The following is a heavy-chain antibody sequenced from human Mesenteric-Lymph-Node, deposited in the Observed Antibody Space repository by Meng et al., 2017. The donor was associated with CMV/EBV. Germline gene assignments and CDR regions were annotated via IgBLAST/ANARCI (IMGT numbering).Heavy chain of an antibody. D-gene: IGHD4-17*01. CDR2: IKSQTDGGTA. J-gene: IGHJ4*02. CDR3: TTGNYGDYYRGGTYYFDY. CDR1: NAW. Sequence: NAWMNWVRQGPGKGLEWVGRIKSQTDGGTADYAAPVKGRFTFSRDDSKNTLYLQMNSLKTEDTAVYYCTTGNYGDYYRGGTYYFDYWGQGTLVTVSS. V-gene: IGHV3-15*01.